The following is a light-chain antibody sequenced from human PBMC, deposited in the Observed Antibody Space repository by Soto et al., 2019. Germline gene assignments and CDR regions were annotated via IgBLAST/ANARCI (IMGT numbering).Light chain of an antibody. V-gene: IGKV1-5*01. CDR2: DAS. CDR3: QQYNDYWT. Sequence: IHMTRSPSTLSASVGDRFVITCRASQSITTWLAWYQQKPAKAPKLLIYDASSLESGVPSRLSGSGSGTEFPLTISSMQPDDFATYYCQQYNDYWTFGQGTKVDIK. J-gene: IGKJ1*01. CDR1: QSITTW.